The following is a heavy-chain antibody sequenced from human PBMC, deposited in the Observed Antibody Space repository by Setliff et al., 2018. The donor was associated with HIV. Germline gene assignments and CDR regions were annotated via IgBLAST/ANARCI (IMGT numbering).Heavy chain of an antibody. CDR2: IYYSGST. D-gene: IGHD4-17*01. J-gene: IGHJ4*02. CDR1: GGSVGSGSYY. Sequence: PSETLSLTCSVSGGSVGSGSYYWSWIRQSPGKGLGWLGYIYYSGSTTYNPSLRSRVTISIDTSKNQFSLSLRSVTAADTAVYYCARDPPGYGDSKDYWGQGKLVTVSS. CDR3: ARDPPGYGDSKDY. V-gene: IGHV4-61*01.